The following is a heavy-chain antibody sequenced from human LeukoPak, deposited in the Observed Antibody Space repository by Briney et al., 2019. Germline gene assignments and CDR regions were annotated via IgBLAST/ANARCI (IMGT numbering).Heavy chain of an antibody. V-gene: IGHV5-51*01. CDR3: ARRRYYYDTSGPLFDI. Sequence: GESLKISCKVSGYIFTSYWIAWVRQMPGKGLEWMGIIYPADSDTKYSPSFQGQVTISADNSIGTAYLQWSSLKASDTAMYYCARRRYYYDTSGPLFDIWGQGTMVTVSS. D-gene: IGHD3-22*01. CDR1: GYIFTSYW. J-gene: IGHJ3*02. CDR2: IYPADSDT.